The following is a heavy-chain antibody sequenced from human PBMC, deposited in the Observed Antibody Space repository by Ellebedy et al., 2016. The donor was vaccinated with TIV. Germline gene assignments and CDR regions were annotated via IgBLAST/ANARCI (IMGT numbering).Heavy chain of an antibody. D-gene: IGHD4-17*01. CDR2: IKQDGSEK. J-gene: IGHJ3*02. Sequence: GGSLRLSCAASGFTFSSYWMSWVRQAPGKGLGWVANIKQDGSEKYYVDSVEGRFAISRDNAKNSLYLQMNSLRTEDTAVYYCARDGSYGDYLYPMHAFEIWGQGTMVTVSS. CDR1: GFTFSSYW. CDR3: ARDGSYGDYLYPMHAFEI. V-gene: IGHV3-7*01.